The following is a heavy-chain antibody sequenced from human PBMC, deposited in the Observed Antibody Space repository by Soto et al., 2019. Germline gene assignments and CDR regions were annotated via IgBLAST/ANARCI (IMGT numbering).Heavy chain of an antibody. Sequence: ELQVVESGGGLAQPGGPLRPPCAAPGFPFGTYWMSWVRQAPGKGLEGVANINQGGFEKYYVDSVKGRFTISRDDGKNLLYLQMNSLRAEDTAVYYCARMGYCTDGSCYGLSVDFDYWGRGTLVTVSS. D-gene: IGHD2-15*01. V-gene: IGHV3-7*01. J-gene: IGHJ4*02. CDR1: GFPFGTYW. CDR3: ARMGYCTDGSCYGLSVDFDY. CDR2: INQGGFEK.